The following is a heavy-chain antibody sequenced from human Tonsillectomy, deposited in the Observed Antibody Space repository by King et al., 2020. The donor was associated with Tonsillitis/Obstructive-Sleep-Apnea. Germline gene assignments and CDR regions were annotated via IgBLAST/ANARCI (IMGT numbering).Heavy chain of an antibody. CDR2: ISAYNGNT. J-gene: IGHJ6*03. CDR3: ARADLQYYDYYYMDV. V-gene: IGHV1-18*01. Sequence: QLVQSGDEVKKPGASVKVSCEASGYTFTNYGISWVRQAPGQGLEWMGWISAYNGNTKYAQKLQDRVTMTTDTSTSTAYMELRSLRSDDTAVYYCARADLQYYDYYYMDVWRKGTTVTVPS. CDR1: GYTFTNYG.